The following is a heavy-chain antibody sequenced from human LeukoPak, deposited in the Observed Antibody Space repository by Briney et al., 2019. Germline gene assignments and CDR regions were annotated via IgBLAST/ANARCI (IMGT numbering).Heavy chain of an antibody. J-gene: IGHJ4*01. CDR3: ARTIPIAPAAAGALGY. V-gene: IGHV1-46*01. D-gene: IGHD2-2*01. CDR2: INPSGGST. CDR1: GYTFTRYY. Sequence: ASVKVSCKASGYTFTRYYMHWVRQAPGQGLEWMGIINPSGGSTSYAQKFQGRVTMTRDTSTSTVYMELSSLRPEDTAVYYCARTIPIAPAAAGALGYWGHGTLVTVSS.